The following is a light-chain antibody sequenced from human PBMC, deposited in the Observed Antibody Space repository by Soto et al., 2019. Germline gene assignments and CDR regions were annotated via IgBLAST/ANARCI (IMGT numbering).Light chain of an antibody. V-gene: IGKV3-15*01. CDR2: GAS. J-gene: IGKJ4*01. Sequence: DILMTQSPATLSVSPGERATLSCRASQSVSSNLAWYQQKPGQAPRLLIYGASTRATGIPARFSGSGSGTEFTLTISSLQSEDFAVYYCQQYNNCPLTFGGGTKVEIK. CDR3: QQYNNCPLT. CDR1: QSVSSN.